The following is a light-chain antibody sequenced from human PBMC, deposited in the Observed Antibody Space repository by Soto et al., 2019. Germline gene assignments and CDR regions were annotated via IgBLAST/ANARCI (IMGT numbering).Light chain of an antibody. CDR1: QSVSGNY. CDR2: GSA. CDR3: QQYGSSPPYT. J-gene: IGKJ2*01. V-gene: IGKV3-20*01. Sequence: EIVLTQAPGILSLSPGERATLSCRASQSVSGNYLAWYQQKPGQSPRLLIYGSADRATGIPDRFSGSGSGTDFTLTISRVEPEDFAVYYCQQYGSSPPYTFGQGTKVEIK.